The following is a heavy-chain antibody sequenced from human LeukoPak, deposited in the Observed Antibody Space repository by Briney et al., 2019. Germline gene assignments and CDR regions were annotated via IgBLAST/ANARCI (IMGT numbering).Heavy chain of an antibody. V-gene: IGHV3-74*01. CDR2: IKSDGTT. D-gene: IGHD3-10*01. CDR1: GFTFSSYW. CDR3: ARAWFYYGSGLDY. Sequence: GGSLRLSCAASGFTFSSYWMHWVRQTPGKGLMWVARIKSDGTTIYADSVQGRFTISRDNAKNSLYLQMNSLRAEDTALYYCARAWFYYGSGLDYWGQGTLVTVSS. J-gene: IGHJ4*02.